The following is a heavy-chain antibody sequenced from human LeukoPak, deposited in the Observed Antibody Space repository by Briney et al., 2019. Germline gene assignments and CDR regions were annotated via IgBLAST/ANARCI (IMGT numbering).Heavy chain of an antibody. Sequence: GGSLRLSCAASGFTFSTYAMSWVRQAPGKGLEWVAVIWYDGSNKYYADSVKGRFTISRDNSKNTLYLQMNSLRAEDTAVYYCARERAPTYCSGGSCYSDPCFDYWGQGTLVTVSS. D-gene: IGHD2-15*01. V-gene: IGHV3-33*08. J-gene: IGHJ4*02. CDR1: GFTFSTYA. CDR3: ARERAPTYCSGGSCYSDPCFDY. CDR2: IWYDGSNK.